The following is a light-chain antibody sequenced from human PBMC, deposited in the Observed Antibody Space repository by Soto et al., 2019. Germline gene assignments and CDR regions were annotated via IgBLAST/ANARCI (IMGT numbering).Light chain of an antibody. CDR2: GAS. CDR3: QQSYSTWT. Sequence: DIQMTQSPSSLSASVGDRVTITYRASQSISSYLNWYQQKPGKAPKLLIYGASSLQSGVPSRISGSGSGTDFTLTISSLQPEDFATYYCQQSYSTWTFGQGTKVDIK. CDR1: QSISSY. V-gene: IGKV1-39*01. J-gene: IGKJ1*01.